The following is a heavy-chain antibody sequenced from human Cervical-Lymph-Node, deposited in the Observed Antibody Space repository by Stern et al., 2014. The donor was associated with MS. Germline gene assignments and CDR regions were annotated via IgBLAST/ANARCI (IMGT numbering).Heavy chain of an antibody. CDR2: INSDGSST. J-gene: IGHJ4*02. CDR1: GFTFSTYW. V-gene: IGHV3-74*01. Sequence: EVQLVESGGHLVQPGGSLRLSCAASGFTFSTYWMHWVRQAPGKGLVWVSRINSDGSSTRYADSVKGRFTITRDNVKNTLYLQMNSLRAEDTAVYYCARDIISGGSDFGFDYWGQGTQVTVSS. CDR3: ARDIISGGSDFGFDY. D-gene: IGHD5-12*01.